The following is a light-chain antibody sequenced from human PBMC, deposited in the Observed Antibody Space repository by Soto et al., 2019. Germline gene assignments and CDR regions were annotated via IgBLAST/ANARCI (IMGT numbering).Light chain of an antibody. CDR1: QSISSW. J-gene: IGKJ1*01. V-gene: IGKV1-5*03. CDR2: KAS. CDR3: QQYNSYPWT. Sequence: DIQMTQSPSTLSASVGDRVTITCRASQSISSWLAWYQQKPGKAPKVLIYKASSLERGVPSRFSGSGSGTEFTLTIRSLQPDDFATYYCQQYNSYPWTFGQGTKVEIK.